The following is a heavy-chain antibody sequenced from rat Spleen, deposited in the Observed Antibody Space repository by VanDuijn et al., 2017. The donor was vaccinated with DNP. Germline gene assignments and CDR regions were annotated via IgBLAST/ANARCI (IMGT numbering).Heavy chain of an antibody. CDR2: ISTNGGGT. D-gene: IGHD4-2*01. CDR3: TRATGFDY. J-gene: IGHJ2*01. Sequence: EVQLVESGGGLVQPGGSMKLSCAASGFTFSDFPMAWVRQTPTKGLEWFATISTNGGGTYYRDSVRGRFTISSDNAEDTLFLQMNSLRSEDTATYYCTRATGFDYWGQGVMVTVSS. V-gene: IGHV5-46*01. CDR1: GFTFSDFP.